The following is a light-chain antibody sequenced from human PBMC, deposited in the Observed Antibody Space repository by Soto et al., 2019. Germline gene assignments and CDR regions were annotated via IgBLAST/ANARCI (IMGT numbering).Light chain of an antibody. V-gene: IGKV1-5*03. CDR1: QSISRW. CDR2: KAS. J-gene: IGKJ5*01. Sequence: DIQMTQSPSTLSASIGDRVTITCGASQSISRWLAWYQQKSGTAPKLLIYKASTLQSGVPPRLSGSGYGTELTITISSMQTGDFETYYCQQSETYTLTFGQGTRLEIK. CDR3: QQSETYTLT.